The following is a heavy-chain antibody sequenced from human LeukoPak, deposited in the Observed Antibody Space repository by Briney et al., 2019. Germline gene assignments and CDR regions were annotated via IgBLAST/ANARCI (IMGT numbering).Heavy chain of an antibody. D-gene: IGHD2-15*01. Sequence: SQTLSLTCTVSGGSISSGSYYWSWIRQPAGKGLEWIGRIYTSGSTNYNPSLKSRVTISVDTSKNQFSLKLSSVTAADTAVYYCARWIYSNFGAYFDYWGQGTLVTVSS. CDR3: ARWIYSNFGAYFDY. V-gene: IGHV4-61*02. CDR2: IYTSGST. CDR1: GGSISSGSYY. J-gene: IGHJ4*02.